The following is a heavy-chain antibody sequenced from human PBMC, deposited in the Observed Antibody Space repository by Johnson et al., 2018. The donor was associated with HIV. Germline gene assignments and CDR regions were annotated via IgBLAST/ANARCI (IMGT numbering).Heavy chain of an antibody. D-gene: IGHD6-6*01. CDR2: ISGSGGST. CDR3: ARGSGSSIAARGAFDI. J-gene: IGHJ3*02. Sequence: VQLVESGGGLVQPGGSLRLSCAASGFTYSNYAMSWVRQAPGKGLEWVSAISGSGGSTYYADSVKGRFTISRDNSKNTLYLQMNSLRAEDTAVYYCARGSGSSIAARGAFDIWGQGTVVTVSS. CDR1: GFTYSNYA. V-gene: IGHV3-23*04.